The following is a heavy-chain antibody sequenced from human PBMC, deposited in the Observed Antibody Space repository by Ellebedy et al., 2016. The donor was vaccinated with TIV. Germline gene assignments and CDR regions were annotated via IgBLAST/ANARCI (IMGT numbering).Heavy chain of an antibody. Sequence: GESLKISXAASGITVNSSYMSWVRQAPGQGLEWISVIYSAGSTNYADSVKGRFTISRDNSKNTLSLQMDSLRAEDTAVYYCARILARGIIITGDYLDHWGQGTLVTVSS. D-gene: IGHD3-10*01. CDR2: IYSAGST. V-gene: IGHV3-53*01. CDR3: ARILARGIIITGDYLDH. CDR1: GITVNSSY. J-gene: IGHJ4*02.